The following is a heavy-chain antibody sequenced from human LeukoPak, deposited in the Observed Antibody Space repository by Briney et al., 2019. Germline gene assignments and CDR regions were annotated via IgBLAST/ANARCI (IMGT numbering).Heavy chain of an antibody. V-gene: IGHV6-1*01. J-gene: IGHJ3*02. CDR2: TYYRGKRYN. D-gene: IGHD3-3*02. CDR1: GDSVSSNSSS. CDR3: ARDHFRPWALGFDI. Sequence: SQTLSLTCASSGDSVSSNSSSWNWIRQSPSRGLEWLGRTYYRGKRYNDYAVSVKSRITITPATSKNQFSRQLNSVTPEDTAVYYCARDHFRPWALGFDIWGQGTMVTVSS.